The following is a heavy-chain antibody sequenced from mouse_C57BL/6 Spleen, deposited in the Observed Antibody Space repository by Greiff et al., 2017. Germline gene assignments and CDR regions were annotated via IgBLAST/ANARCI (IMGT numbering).Heavy chain of an antibody. V-gene: IGHV1-81*01. CDR2: IYPRSGNT. CDR1: GYTFTSYG. J-gene: IGHJ2*01. CDR3: ARWDITTVIEDY. Sequence: QVQLQQSGAELARPGASVKLSCKASGYTFTSYGISWVKQRTGQGLEWIGEIYPRSGNTYYTEKFKGKATLTADKSSSTAYMELRSLTSEDSAVYFCARWDITTVIEDYWGQGTTLTVSS. D-gene: IGHD1-1*01.